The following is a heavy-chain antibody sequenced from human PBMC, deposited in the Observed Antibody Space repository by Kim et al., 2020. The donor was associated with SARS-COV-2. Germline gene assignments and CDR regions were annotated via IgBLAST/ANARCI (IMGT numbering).Heavy chain of an antibody. V-gene: IGHV4-59*01. Sequence: SETLSLTCSVSGGSISSDFWSWIRQSPGKRLEWIGYIANSGTSNYNPSLRSRVAISVVASKSQLSLQLTSVTAADTAIFYCARDGYYGLDVWGQGTTVTVSS. CDR1: GGSISSDF. D-gene: IGHD3-3*01. CDR3: ARDGYYGLDV. CDR2: IANSGTS. J-gene: IGHJ6*02.